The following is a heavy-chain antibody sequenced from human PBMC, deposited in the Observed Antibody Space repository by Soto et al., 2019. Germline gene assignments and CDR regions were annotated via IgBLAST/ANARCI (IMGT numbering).Heavy chain of an antibody. CDR2: INHGGST. Sequence: QVQLQQWGAGLLKPSETLSLTCAVYGGSFSGYYWSWIRQPPGKGLEWIGEINHGGSTNYNPSLKSRVTILLATSKNQFFLKLSSVTAADTALYYCAREYVDWLQPGGGWFDPWGQGTLVTVSS. D-gene: IGHD3-9*01. CDR1: GGSFSGYY. J-gene: IGHJ5*02. V-gene: IGHV4-34*01. CDR3: AREYVDWLQPGGGWFDP.